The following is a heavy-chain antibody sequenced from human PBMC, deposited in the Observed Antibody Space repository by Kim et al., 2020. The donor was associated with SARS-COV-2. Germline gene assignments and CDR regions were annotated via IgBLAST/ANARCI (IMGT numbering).Heavy chain of an antibody. V-gene: IGHV1-18*01. CDR3: ARDRWAYCNFDY. D-gene: IGHD1-26*01. CDR1: GYTFTSYG. J-gene: IGHJ4*02. CDR2: INAYKGIT. Sequence: ASVKVSCKASGYTFTSYGISWVRQAPGQGLEWMGWINAYKGITNYAQNFQGRVTMTTDTSTSTVYMELRNLRSDDTAVYYCARDRWAYCNFDYCGQGTLV.